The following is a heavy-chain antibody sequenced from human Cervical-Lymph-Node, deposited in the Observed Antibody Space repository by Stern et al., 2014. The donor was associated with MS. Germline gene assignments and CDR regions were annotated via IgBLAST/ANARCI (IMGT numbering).Heavy chain of an antibody. V-gene: IGHV3-21*01. D-gene: IGHD2-8*02. CDR1: GFTFNTYS. Sequence: VQLVQSGGGLVKPGGSLRLSCAASGFTFNTYSINWVRQAPGKGLEWVSSISSSSKYIYYADSVKGRFTISRDNANNSLYLQMDSLRADDTAVYYCARRGKSSDTWCIDFWGQGTLVSVSS. J-gene: IGHJ4*02. CDR3: ARRGKSSDTWCIDF. CDR2: ISSSSKYI.